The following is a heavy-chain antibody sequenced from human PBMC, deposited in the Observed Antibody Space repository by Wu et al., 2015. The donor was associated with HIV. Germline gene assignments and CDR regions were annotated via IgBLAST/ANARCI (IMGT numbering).Heavy chain of an antibody. V-gene: IGHV1-69*12. CDR1: GGTFSSYA. CDR2: IIPIFGTA. Sequence: QVQLVQSGAEVKKPGSSVKVSCKASGGTFSSYAISWVRQAPGQGLEWMGGIIPIFGTANYAQKFQGRVTITADESTSTAYMELSSLRSEDTAVYYCARSPEVVDVLRYFDWLSYFDYWGQGTLVTVSS. CDR3: ARSPEVVDVLRYFDWLSYFDY. J-gene: IGHJ4*02. D-gene: IGHD3-9*01.